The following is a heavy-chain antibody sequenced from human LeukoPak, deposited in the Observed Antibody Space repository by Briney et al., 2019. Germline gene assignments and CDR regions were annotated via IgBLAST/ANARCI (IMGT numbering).Heavy chain of an antibody. J-gene: IGHJ4*02. Sequence: GGSLRLSCAASGFTFSGSDMHWVRQASGKGLEWVGRVRSKADSYATAYGASVKGRFTVSRDDSKNTAFLQMNSLKTEDTAVYYCTRLSFVTDWYFDYWGQGTQVTVPS. CDR2: VRSKADSYAT. V-gene: IGHV3-73*01. CDR1: GFTFSGSD. D-gene: IGHD2-21*02. CDR3: TRLSFVTDWYFDY.